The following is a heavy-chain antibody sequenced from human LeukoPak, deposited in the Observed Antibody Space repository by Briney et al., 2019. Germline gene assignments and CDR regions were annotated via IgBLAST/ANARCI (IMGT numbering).Heavy chain of an antibody. D-gene: IGHD3-3*01. Sequence: ASVKVSCKASGGTFSSYAISWVRQAPGQGLEWMGGIIPIFGTANYAQKFQGRVTITADESTSTAYMELSSLRSEDTAVYYCASYDFWSGSSPGAHCYGMDVWGQGTTVTVSS. J-gene: IGHJ6*02. V-gene: IGHV1-69*13. CDR3: ASYDFWSGSSPGAHCYGMDV. CDR2: IIPIFGTA. CDR1: GGTFSSYA.